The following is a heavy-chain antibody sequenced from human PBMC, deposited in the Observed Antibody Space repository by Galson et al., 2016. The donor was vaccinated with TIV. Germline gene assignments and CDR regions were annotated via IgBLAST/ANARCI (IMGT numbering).Heavy chain of an antibody. D-gene: IGHD2/OR15-2a*01. CDR3: ATVAWFPGLSLDN. CDR2: FDPEVSKT. CDR1: GNSLNELV. V-gene: IGHV1-24*01. Sequence: SVKVSCKVSGNSLNELVIHWVRQAPGKGLEWMGGFDPEVSKTVYAQMLQGRVTMAAETSRNTAYMELGSLRCVDTAVYYCATVAWFPGLSLDNRGQGTLVTFSS. J-gene: IGHJ4*02.